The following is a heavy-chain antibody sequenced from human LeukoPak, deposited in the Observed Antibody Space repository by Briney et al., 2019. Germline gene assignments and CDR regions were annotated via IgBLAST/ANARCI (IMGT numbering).Heavy chain of an antibody. CDR3: ATGFYDSSGYPSGYFDY. Sequence: GGSLRLSRAASGFTVSSNYMSWVRQAPGKGLEWVSVIYSGGSTYYADSVKGRFTISRHNSKNTLYLQMNSLRAEDTAVYYCATGFYDSSGYPSGYFDYWGQGTLVTVSS. J-gene: IGHJ4*02. D-gene: IGHD3-22*01. V-gene: IGHV3-53*04. CDR1: GFTVSSNY. CDR2: IYSGGST.